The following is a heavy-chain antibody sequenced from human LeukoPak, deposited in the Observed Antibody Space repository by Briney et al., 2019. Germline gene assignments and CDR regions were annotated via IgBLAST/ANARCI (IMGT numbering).Heavy chain of an antibody. CDR2: INHSGST. CDR1: GGSFSGYY. D-gene: IGHD3-10*01. J-gene: IGHJ4*02. Sequence: SETLSLTCAVYGGSFSGYYWSWIRQPPGKGLEWIGEINHSGSTNYNPSLKSRVTMSVDTSKNHFSLKLSSVTAADTAVYYCARDPDPYGSGGFDSWGQGTLVTVSS. V-gene: IGHV4-34*01. CDR3: ARDPDPYGSGGFDS.